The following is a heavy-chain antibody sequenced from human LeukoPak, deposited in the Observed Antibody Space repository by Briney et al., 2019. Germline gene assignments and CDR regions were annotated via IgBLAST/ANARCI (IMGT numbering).Heavy chain of an antibody. CDR3: ATWGGSWSEYFQH. D-gene: IGHD6-13*01. V-gene: IGHV1-24*01. Sequence: ASVKVSCKVSGYTLTELSMHWVRQAPGKGLEWRGGFDPEDGETIYAQKFQGRVTMTEDTSTDTAYMELSSLRSEDTAVYYCATWGGSWSEYFQHWGQGTLVTVSS. CDR1: GYTLTELS. CDR2: FDPEDGET. J-gene: IGHJ1*01.